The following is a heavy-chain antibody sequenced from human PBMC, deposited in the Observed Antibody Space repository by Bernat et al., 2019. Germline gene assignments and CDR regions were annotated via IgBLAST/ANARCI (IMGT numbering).Heavy chain of an antibody. CDR2: IWHDGSNE. Sequence: QVQLVESGGGVVQTERSQRLSCEASKFTFSSYGMHWVRQAPGKGLEWVAVIWHDGSNENYEDSVKGRFTISRDNSKNTLYLQMNNLRAEDTAVYYCARVSLYGAPASAMDVWGQGTTVTVSS. D-gene: IGHD4-17*01. V-gene: IGHV3-33*01. CDR1: KFTFSSYG. CDR3: ARVSLYGAPASAMDV. J-gene: IGHJ6*02.